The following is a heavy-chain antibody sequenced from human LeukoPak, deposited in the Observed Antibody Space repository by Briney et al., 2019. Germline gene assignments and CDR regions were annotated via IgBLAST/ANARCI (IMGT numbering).Heavy chain of an antibody. CDR1: GFTFSSYA. Sequence: GGSLRLSCAASGFTFSSYAMSWVRQAPGKGLEWVSAISGSGGSTYYAGSVKGRFTISRDNSKNTLYLQMNSLRAEDTAVYYCAKGSGDSSGYYYAYYYYYMDVWGKGTTVTVSS. V-gene: IGHV3-23*01. CDR2: ISGSGGST. CDR3: AKGSGDSSGYYYAYYYYYMDV. D-gene: IGHD3-22*01. J-gene: IGHJ6*03.